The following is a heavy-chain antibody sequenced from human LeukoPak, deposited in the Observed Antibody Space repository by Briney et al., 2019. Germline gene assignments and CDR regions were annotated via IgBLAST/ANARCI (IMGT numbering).Heavy chain of an antibody. CDR1: GYTLTELS. Sequence: SVKVSCKVSGYTLTELSMHWVRQAPGKGLEWMGGFDPEDGETIYAQKFQGRVTMTEDTSTDTAYIELSSMRSEDTAVYYCATPGGFGDYFDYWGQGTLVTVSS. J-gene: IGHJ4*02. CDR2: FDPEDGET. D-gene: IGHD3-10*01. V-gene: IGHV1-24*01. CDR3: ATPGGFGDYFDY.